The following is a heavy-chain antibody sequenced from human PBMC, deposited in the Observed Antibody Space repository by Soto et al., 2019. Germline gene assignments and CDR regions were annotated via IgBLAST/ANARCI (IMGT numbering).Heavy chain of an antibody. CDR1: GYTFTSYD. V-gene: IGHV1-8*01. D-gene: IGHD3-10*01. CDR2: MNPNSGNT. Sequence: ASVKVSCKASGYTFTSYDINWVRQATGQGLEWMGWMNPNSGNTGYAQKFQGRVTMTRNTSISTAYMELSSLRSEDTAVYYCARRFGELAYYYYMDVWGKGTTVTVSS. J-gene: IGHJ6*03. CDR3: ARRFGELAYYYYMDV.